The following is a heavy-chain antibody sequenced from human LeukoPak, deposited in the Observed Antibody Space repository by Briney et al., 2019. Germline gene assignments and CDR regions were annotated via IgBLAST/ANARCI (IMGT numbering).Heavy chain of an antibody. V-gene: IGHV1-8*01. CDR2: MNPNSGNT. J-gene: IGHJ4*01. Sequence: ASVKVSCKASGYTFTSHDINWVRQATGQGLEWMGWMNPNSGNTGYAQKFQGRVTMTRNTSISTAYMELSSLRSEDTAVYYCASGTPAYSGYDSPFDYWGHGTLVTVSS. CDR3: ASGTPAYSGYDSPFDY. CDR1: GYTFTSHD. D-gene: IGHD5-12*01.